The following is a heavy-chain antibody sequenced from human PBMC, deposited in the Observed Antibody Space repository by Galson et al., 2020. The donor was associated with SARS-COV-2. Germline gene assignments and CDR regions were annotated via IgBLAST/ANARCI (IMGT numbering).Heavy chain of an antibody. CDR2: VYHSGGT. J-gene: IGHJ3*02. CDR1: GGSISSQNW. V-gene: IGHV4-4*02. CDR3: ARMGPGTLDM. D-gene: IGHD1-26*01. Sequence: SETLSLTCVVSGGSISSQNWWSWVRQPPGKGLEWIGEVYHSGGTKFNPSLKSRVTISVDKSKNQFSLNVNSVTAADTAVYYCARMGPGTLDMWGQGTMVIGSS.